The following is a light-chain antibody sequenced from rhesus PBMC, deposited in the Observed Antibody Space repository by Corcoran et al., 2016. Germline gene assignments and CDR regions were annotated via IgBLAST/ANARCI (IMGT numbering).Light chain of an antibody. V-gene: IGKV3-10*01. CDR1: QSVSSY. Sequence: QVILTQSPATLSLSPGERATLSCRASQSVSSYLAWYQQKPGQAPRLLIYGASSRATGIPDRVSGSGSGIDLPATISSLEPEDVGVYNCYPHSSVYSFGQGTKVEIK. CDR3: YPHSSVYS. CDR2: GAS. J-gene: IGKJ2*01.